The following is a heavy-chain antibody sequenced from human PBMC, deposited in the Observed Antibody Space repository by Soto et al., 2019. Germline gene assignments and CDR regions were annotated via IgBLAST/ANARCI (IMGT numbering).Heavy chain of an antibody. CDR3: ARQATSPGGNPEAFDS. J-gene: IGHJ4*02. V-gene: IGHV4-39*01. D-gene: IGHD4-4*01. CDR2: IYDGGSA. CDR1: GDSISSNNYY. Sequence: PSETLSLTCTVSGDSISSNNYYWGWIRQPPGKGLEWIGSIYDGGSAYYTPSLKSRVSMSIDSSKIQFSLKLNSVTAPDTAVYYCARQATSPGGNPEAFDSWGQGTLVTVSS.